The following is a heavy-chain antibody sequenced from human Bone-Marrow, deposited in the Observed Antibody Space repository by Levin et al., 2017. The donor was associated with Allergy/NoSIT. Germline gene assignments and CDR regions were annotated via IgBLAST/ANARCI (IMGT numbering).Heavy chain of an antibody. D-gene: IGHD3-16*01. CDR3: VRDLTIGY. CDR1: GFSLSNYW. Sequence: GGSLRLSCAASGFSLSNYWMGWVRQAPGKGLEWVANIKQDGSEEYYVASVKGRFTISRDNAKNSLYLQMNSLRVEDTAVYYCVRDLTIGYWGQGTLVTVSS. V-gene: IGHV3-7*04. CDR2: IKQDGSEE. J-gene: IGHJ4*02.